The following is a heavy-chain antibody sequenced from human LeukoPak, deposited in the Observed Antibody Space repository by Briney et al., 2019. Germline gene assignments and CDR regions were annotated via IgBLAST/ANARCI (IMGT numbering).Heavy chain of an antibody. CDR2: MYYSGST. V-gene: IGHV4-39*07. J-gene: IGHJ3*02. CDR1: GGSISSSSNY. Sequence: SETLSLTCTVSGGSISSSSNYWGWIRQPPGKGLEWIGSMYYSGSTYYNPSLKSRVTISVDTSKNQFSLKLSSVTAADTAVYFCARGPYSYDSSGAFDIWGQGTMVTVSS. D-gene: IGHD3-22*01. CDR3: ARGPYSYDSSGAFDI.